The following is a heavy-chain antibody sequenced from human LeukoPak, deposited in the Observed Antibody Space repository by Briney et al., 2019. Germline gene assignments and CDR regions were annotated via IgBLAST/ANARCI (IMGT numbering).Heavy chain of an antibody. CDR1: GGSFSSGSYY. J-gene: IGHJ5*02. V-gene: IGHV4-61*01. CDR2: IYYSGST. Sequence: PSETLSLTCTVSGGSFSSGSYYWSWIRQPPGKGLEWIGYIYYSGSTNYNPSLKSRVTISVDTSKNQFSLKLSSVTAADTAVCYCASSSWFDPWGQGTLVTVSS. CDR3: ASSSWFDP.